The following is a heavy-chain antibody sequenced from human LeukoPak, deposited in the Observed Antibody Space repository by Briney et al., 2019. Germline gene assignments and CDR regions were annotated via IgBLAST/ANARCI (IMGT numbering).Heavy chain of an antibody. D-gene: IGHD2-15*01. CDR2: ITSGFTP. V-gene: IGHV3-23*01. CDR3: AKDYSESRVADVFFEY. CDR1: GLTFSDYA. J-gene: IGHJ4*02. Sequence: PGGSLRLSCAASGLTFSDYAMSWLRQAPGKGLEWVSGITSGFTPHYADSVKGRFTISRDNSKNTFHLQLNSLRAEDTAVYYCAKDYSESRVADVFFEYWGQGTPVTVSS.